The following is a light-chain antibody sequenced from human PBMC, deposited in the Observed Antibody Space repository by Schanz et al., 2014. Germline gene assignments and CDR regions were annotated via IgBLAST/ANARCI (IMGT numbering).Light chain of an antibody. CDR3: AAWDDSLSALV. CDR2: SNN. J-gene: IGLJ2*01. V-gene: IGLV1-44*01. CDR1: SSNIGSNT. Sequence: QSVLTQXXSASGTPGQRVTISCSGSSSNIGSNTVNWYQQLPGTAPKLLIYSNNQRPSGVPDRFSGSKSGTSASLAISGLQSEDEADYYCAAWDDSLSALVFGGGTKLTVL.